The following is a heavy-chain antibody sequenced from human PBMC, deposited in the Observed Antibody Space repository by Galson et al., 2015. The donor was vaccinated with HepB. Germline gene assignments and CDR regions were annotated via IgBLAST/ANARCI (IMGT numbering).Heavy chain of an antibody. CDR1: GYTFTSYG. CDR2: ISAYNGNT. Sequence: SVKVSCKASGYTFTSYGISWVRQAPGQGLEWMGWISAYNGNTNYAQKLQGRVTMTTDTSTSTAYMELRSLRSDDTAVYYCARSYCSSTSCYAGMVVRSEYYFDYWGQGTLVTVSS. CDR3: ARSYCSSTSCYAGMVVRSEYYFDY. V-gene: IGHV1-18*01. J-gene: IGHJ4*02. D-gene: IGHD2-2*01.